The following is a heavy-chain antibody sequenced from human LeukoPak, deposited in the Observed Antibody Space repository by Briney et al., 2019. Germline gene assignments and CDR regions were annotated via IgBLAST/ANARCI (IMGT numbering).Heavy chain of an antibody. CDR3: ARSQQLVRRYFDY. Sequence: SVKVSCKASGGTFSSYAISWVRQAPGQGLEWMGGIIPIFGTANYAQKFQGRVTITADKSTSTAYMELSSLRSEDTAEYYCARSQQLVRRYFDYWGQGTLVTVSS. CDR1: GGTFSSYA. V-gene: IGHV1-69*06. CDR2: IIPIFGTA. J-gene: IGHJ4*02. D-gene: IGHD6-13*01.